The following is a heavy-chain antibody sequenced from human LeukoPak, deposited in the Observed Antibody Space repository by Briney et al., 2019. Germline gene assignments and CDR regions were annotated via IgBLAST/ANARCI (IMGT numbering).Heavy chain of an antibody. CDR1: GFTFSSYG. CDR2: IRNDGSNK. Sequence: GGSLRLSCAASGFTFSSYGMHWVPQAPGKGLKGVTFIRNDGSNKYYADSVKGRFTISRDNSKNTLYVQMNSLRAEDTAVYYCAKGHLSSSDYYDSSGLRYWGQGTLVTVSS. D-gene: IGHD3-22*01. CDR3: AKGHLSSSDYYDSSGLRY. V-gene: IGHV3-30*02. J-gene: IGHJ4*02.